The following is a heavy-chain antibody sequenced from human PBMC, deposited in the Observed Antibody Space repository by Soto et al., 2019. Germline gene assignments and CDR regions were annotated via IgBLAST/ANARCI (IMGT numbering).Heavy chain of an antibody. CDR1: VFTLSGYG. V-gene: IGHV3-30*03. CDR3: GRGRGRSGESGIVG. J-gene: IGHJ6*04. D-gene: IGHD3-16*01. Sequence: PGGYLRLSCSASVFTLSGYGMHWVRQAPGKGLEWVAVISYDGSNKYYADSVKGRFTISRDNSKNTLYLQMNSLRAEDTAVYCWGRGRGRSGESGIVGWGKAT. CDR2: ISYDGSNK.